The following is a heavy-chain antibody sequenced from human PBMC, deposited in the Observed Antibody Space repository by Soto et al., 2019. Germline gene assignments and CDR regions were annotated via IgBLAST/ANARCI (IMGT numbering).Heavy chain of an antibody. J-gene: IGHJ4*02. CDR2: INVYNGDI. CDR3: ARVDVAVVPAAMYYFDS. V-gene: IGHV1-18*04. CDR1: GYIFNYYG. Sequence: QVQLLQSGAEVQKPGASVKVSCKASGYIFNYYGISWVRQAPGQGLERMGWINVYNGDIKFAEKFQNRVTMTTDTSTTKAYMELRSLRSEDTAVYYCARVDVAVVPAAMYYFDSWGQGTLVTVSS. D-gene: IGHD2-2*03.